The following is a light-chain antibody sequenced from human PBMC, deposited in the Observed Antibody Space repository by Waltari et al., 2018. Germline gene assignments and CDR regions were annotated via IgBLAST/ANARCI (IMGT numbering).Light chain of an antibody. CDR3: QQYNNWPPWT. V-gene: IGKV3-15*01. CDR1: QSVSSD. CDR2: GAS. Sequence: EIVMTQYPATLSVSPGERATLSCRASQSVSSDLAWYQQKPGQAPRLRIYGASTRATGIPARFSGSGSGTEFTLTISSLQSEDFAVYYCQQYNNWPPWTFGQGTKVEIK. J-gene: IGKJ1*01.